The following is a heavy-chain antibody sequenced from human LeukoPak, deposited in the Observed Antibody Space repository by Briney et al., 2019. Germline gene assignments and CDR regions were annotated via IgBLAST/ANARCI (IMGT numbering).Heavy chain of an antibody. Sequence: SETLSLTCTVSGGSISSYYWSWIRQPAGKGPEWIGRIYTSGSTNYNPSLKSRVTMSVDTSKNQFSLKLSSVTAADTAVYYCARSTVTPNYYYMDVWGKGTTVTVSS. V-gene: IGHV4-4*07. CDR3: ARSTVTPNYYYMDV. D-gene: IGHD4-17*01. J-gene: IGHJ6*03. CDR2: IYTSGST. CDR1: GGSISSYY.